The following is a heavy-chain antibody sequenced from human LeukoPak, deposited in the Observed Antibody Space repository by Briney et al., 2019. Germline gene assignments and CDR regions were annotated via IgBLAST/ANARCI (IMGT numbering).Heavy chain of an antibody. CDR1: GGSFSGYY. D-gene: IGHD3-22*01. Sequence: PLETLSLTCAVYGGSFSGYYWSWIRQPPGKGLEWIGEINHSGSTNYNPSLKSRVTISVDTSKNQFSLKLSSVTAADTAVYYCASLVVMLNNWFDPWGQGTLVTVSS. V-gene: IGHV4-34*01. CDR2: INHSGST. J-gene: IGHJ5*02. CDR3: ASLVVMLNNWFDP.